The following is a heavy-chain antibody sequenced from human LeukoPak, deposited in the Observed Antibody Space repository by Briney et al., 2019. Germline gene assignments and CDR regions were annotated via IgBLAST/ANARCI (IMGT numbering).Heavy chain of an antibody. CDR2: ISSSSSYT. J-gene: IGHJ6*04. Sequence: GGSLRLSCAASGFTFSDYYMSWIRQAPGKGLEWVSYISSSSSYTNYADSVKGRFTISRDNAKNLLYLQMNSLRAEDTAVYYCARAEGYCSSTSCYVREYYYYGMDVWGKGTTVTVSS. CDR1: GFTFSDYY. D-gene: IGHD2-2*01. CDR3: ARAEGYCSSTSCYVREYYYYGMDV. V-gene: IGHV3-11*06.